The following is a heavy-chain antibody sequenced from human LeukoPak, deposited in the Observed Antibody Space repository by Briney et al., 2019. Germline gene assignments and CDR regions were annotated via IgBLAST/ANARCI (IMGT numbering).Heavy chain of an antibody. V-gene: IGHV3-9*01. D-gene: IGHD3-10*01. CDR3: AKSPGNDAFDI. J-gene: IGHJ3*02. CDR1: GFTFDDYA. Sequence: GGSLRLSCAASGFTFDDYAMHWVRQAPGKGLEWVSGISWNSGSIGYADSVKGRFTISRDSAKNSLYLQMNSLRAEDTALYYCAKSPGNDAFDIWGQGTMVTVSS. CDR2: ISWNSGSI.